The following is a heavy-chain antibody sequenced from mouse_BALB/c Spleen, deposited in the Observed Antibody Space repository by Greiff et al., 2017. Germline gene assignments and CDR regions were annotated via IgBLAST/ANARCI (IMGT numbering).Heavy chain of an antibody. V-gene: IGHV1S81*02. Sequence: VQLQQSGAELVKPGASVKLSCKASGYTFTSYYMYWVKQRPGQGLEWIGEINPSNGGTNFNEKFKSKATLTVDKSSSTAYMQLSSLTSEDSAVYYCTRREVRRLDAMDDWGQGTSVTVSS. D-gene: IGHD2-14*01. CDR3: TRREVRRLDAMDD. CDR2: INPSNGGT. J-gene: IGHJ4*01. CDR1: GYTFTSYY.